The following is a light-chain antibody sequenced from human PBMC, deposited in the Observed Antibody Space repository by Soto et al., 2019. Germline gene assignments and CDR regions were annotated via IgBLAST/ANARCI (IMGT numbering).Light chain of an antibody. V-gene: IGKV1-5*01. J-gene: IGKJ3*01. CDR2: DAS. CDR1: QSISDW. CDR3: QQSYSTPQT. Sequence: DIQMTQSPPTLSASVGDRVTITCRASQSISDWLAWYQQKPGKAPKLLIYDASSLESGVPSRFSGSGSGTEFTLTISSLQPDDFATYYCQQSYSTPQTFGPGTKVDIK.